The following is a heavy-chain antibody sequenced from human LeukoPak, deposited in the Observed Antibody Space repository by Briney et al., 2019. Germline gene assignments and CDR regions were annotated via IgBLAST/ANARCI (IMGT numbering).Heavy chain of an antibody. D-gene: IGHD6-19*01. CDR1: GYTLTELS. CDR3: ATEKSSGWGNFDY. CDR2: FDPEDGET. J-gene: IGHJ4*02. Sequence: GESLKVSCKVSGYTLTELSMHWVRQAPGKGLEWMGGFDPEDGETIYAQKFQGRVTMTEDTSTDTAYMELSSLRSEDTAVYYCATEKSSGWGNFDYWGQGTLVTVSS. V-gene: IGHV1-24*01.